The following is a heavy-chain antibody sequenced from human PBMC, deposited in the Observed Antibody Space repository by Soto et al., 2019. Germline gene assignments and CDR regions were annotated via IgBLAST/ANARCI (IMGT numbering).Heavy chain of an antibody. CDR3: TRDASRDSSARGWFDP. Sequence: GGSLRLSCAASGFTFRSFTMNWVRQAPGKGLEWVSTISSNSAYIYYTDALSGRFTISRDNAKNSLHLQMNSLRAEDTAVYYCTRDASRDSSARGWFDPWGPGTLVTVSS. J-gene: IGHJ5*02. V-gene: IGHV3-21*01. CDR1: GFTFRSFT. CDR2: ISSNSAYI. D-gene: IGHD6-13*01.